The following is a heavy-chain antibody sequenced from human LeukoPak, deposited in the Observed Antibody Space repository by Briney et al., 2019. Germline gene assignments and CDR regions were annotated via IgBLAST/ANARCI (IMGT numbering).Heavy chain of an antibody. D-gene: IGHD6-19*01. CDR1: GYTFTSYG. V-gene: IGHV1-18*01. Sequence: ASVKVSCKASGYTFTSYGISWVRQAPGQGLEWMGWISAYNGNTNYAQKLQGRVTMTTDTSTSTAYMELRSLRSDDTAVYFCAREYSSGWYVAFDYWGQGTLVTVSS. CDR3: AREYSSGWYVAFDY. J-gene: IGHJ4*02. CDR2: ISAYNGNT.